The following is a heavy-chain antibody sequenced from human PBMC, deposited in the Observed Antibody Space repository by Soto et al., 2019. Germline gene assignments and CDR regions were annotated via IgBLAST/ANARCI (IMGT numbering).Heavy chain of an antibody. CDR2: INPNSGGT. J-gene: IGHJ5*02. CDR3: ARDARPNYYDSSGYYYWFDP. D-gene: IGHD3-22*01. Sequence: ASVKVSCKASGYTFTGYYMHWVRQAPGQGLEWMGWINPNSGGTNYAQKFQGWVTMTRDTSISTAYMELSRLRSDDTAVYYCARDARPNYYDSSGYYYWFDPWGQGTLVPVSS. CDR1: GYTFTGYY. V-gene: IGHV1-2*04.